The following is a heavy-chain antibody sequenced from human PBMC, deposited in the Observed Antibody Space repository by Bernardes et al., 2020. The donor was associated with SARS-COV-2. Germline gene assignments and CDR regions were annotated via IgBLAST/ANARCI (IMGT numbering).Heavy chain of an antibody. J-gene: IGHJ4*02. CDR1: GFTFSTYA. V-gene: IGHV3-48*01. Sequence: GRSLRLSCAASGFTFSTYAMNWVRQAPGKGLEWVSYITSSSSTIYYAESVKGRFTISRDNAKNSLYLQMNSLRAEDTAVYYCARQPGIYVHFDFWGQGTLVTVSS. CDR2: ITSSSSTI. D-gene: IGHD3-10*02. CDR3: ARQPGIYVHFDF.